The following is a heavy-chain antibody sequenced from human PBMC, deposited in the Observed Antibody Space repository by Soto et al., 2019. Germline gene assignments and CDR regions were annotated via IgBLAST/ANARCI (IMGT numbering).Heavy chain of an antibody. D-gene: IGHD2-15*01. J-gene: IGHJ5*01. Sequence: QVQLVQSGAEVRKPGASVKVSCKASGYTFSSHGIIWVRQAPGQGLEWMGWISGYNGNAKYAQRFQGRVTMTTDTSTSTVYMDLRSLGSDDAAVYYFALEGSYGWYDCGGQGTLVTVSS. CDR3: ALEGSYGWYDC. CDR2: ISGYNGNA. CDR1: GYTFSSHG. V-gene: IGHV1-18*01.